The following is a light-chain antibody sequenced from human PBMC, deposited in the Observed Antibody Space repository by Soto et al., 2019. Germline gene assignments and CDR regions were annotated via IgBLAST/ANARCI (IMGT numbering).Light chain of an antibody. CDR1: QSISSW. J-gene: IGKJ1*01. Sequence: DIQMTQSPSTLSASVGDRVTITCRASQSISSWLAWYQQKPGKAPKLLIYDASSLESGVPSRFSGSGSGTEFTLTISSLQPDDCATYSCQQYNIYSNFGLGNKVDIK. CDR2: DAS. V-gene: IGKV1-5*01. CDR3: QQYNIYSN.